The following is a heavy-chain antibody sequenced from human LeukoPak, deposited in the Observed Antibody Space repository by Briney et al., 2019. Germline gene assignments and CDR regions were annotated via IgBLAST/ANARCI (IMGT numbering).Heavy chain of an antibody. D-gene: IGHD1-26*01. CDR1: GFTFSSYS. CDR2: ISSSSSYI. V-gene: IGHV3-21*01. Sequence: GGSLRLSCAASGFTFSSYSMNWVRQAPGKGLEWVSSISSSSSYIYYADSVKGRFTISRDNAKNSLYLQMNSLRAEDTAVYYCARGSGTNWFDPWGQGTLVTVSS. CDR3: ARGSGTNWFDP. J-gene: IGHJ5*02.